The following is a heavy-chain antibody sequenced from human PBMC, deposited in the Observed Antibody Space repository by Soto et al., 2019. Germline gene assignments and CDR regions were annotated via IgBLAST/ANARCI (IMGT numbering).Heavy chain of an antibody. D-gene: IGHD2-2*01. CDR3: ARLHGYCISSSCHGHYAMDV. Sequence: DTLSLPATGSSARDSNSTYPRGWISQPPGKGLEWIGSIYYSGSTYYNPSLNSRVTVSVDTSKNQFSLKVTSVTAADTAVYYCARLHGYCISSSCHGHYAMDVWGQGTTVT. CDR1: SARDSNSTYP. CDR2: IYYSGST. J-gene: IGHJ6*02. V-gene: IGHV4-39*01.